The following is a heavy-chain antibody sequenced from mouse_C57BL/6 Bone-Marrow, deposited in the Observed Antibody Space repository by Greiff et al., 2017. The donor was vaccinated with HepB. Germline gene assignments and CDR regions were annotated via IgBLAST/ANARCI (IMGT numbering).Heavy chain of an antibody. Sequence: QVQLQQPGAELVKPGASVKMSCTASGYTFTSYWITWVKQRPGQGLEWIGDIYPGSGSTNYNEKFKSKATLTVDTSSSTAYMPPSSLTAEDSAVYYSARWETWDWYFDVWGTGTTVTVSS. D-gene: IGHD4-1*01. V-gene: IGHV1-55*01. CDR2: IYPGSGST. CDR3: ARWETWDWYFDV. CDR1: GYTFTSYW. J-gene: IGHJ1*03.